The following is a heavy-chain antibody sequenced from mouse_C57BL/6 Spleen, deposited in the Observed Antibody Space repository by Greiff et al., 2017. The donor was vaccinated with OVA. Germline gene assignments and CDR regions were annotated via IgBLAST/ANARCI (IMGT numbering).Heavy chain of an antibody. CDR2: IHPNSGST. CDR1: GYTFTSYW. D-gene: IGHD2-5*01. CDR3: ARTFYSNFYYAMDY. Sequence: QVQLQQPGAELVKPGASVKLSCKASGYTFTSYWMRWVKQRPGQGLEWIGMIHPNSGSTNYNEKFKSKATLTVDKSSSTAYMQLSSLTSEDSAVYYCARTFYSNFYYAMDYWGQGTSVTVSS. V-gene: IGHV1-64*01. J-gene: IGHJ4*01.